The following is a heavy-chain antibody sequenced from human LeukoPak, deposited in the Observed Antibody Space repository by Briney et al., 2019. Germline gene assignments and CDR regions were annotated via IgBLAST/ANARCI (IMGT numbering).Heavy chain of an antibody. V-gene: IGHV3-30*02. J-gene: IGHJ6*04. Sequence: GGSLRLSCAASGFIFSSYGMHWVRQAPGKGLEWVSFIRYDGSDKYYTDSVKGRFTVSRDNSKNTVYLQMNSLRTEDTAVYYCTRLDVYYYDADVDVWGKGTTVTVSS. D-gene: IGHD3-22*01. CDR3: TRLDVYYYDADVDV. CDR1: GFIFSSYG. CDR2: IRYDGSDK.